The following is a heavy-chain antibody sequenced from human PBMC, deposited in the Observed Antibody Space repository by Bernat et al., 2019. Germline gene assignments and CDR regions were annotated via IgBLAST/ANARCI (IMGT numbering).Heavy chain of an antibody. D-gene: IGHD3-10*01. V-gene: IGHV3-74*01. J-gene: IGHJ3*02. CDR2: ISPDGGTT. Sequence: EVQVVESGGGLVQPGGSLRLSCAASGFSFRTLWMYWVRQAPGKGLVRVAHISPDGGTTAYADSVQGRFTISRDNSKNTLYLQMGSLRAEDMAVYYCAREGFGEFRASDAFDIWGQGTMVTVSS. CDR3: AREGFGEFRASDAFDI. CDR1: GFSFRTLW.